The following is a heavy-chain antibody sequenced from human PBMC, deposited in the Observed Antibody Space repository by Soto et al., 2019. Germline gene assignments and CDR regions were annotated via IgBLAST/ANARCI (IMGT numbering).Heavy chain of an antibody. CDR2: ISAGGGSP. D-gene: IGHD3-9*01. J-gene: IGHJ4*02. Sequence: GGSLRLSCAASGFIFNNYAMSWVRQAPGKGLEWVSFISAGGGSPNYADSVKGRFTIPRDNSKNMVYLQMNSLRAEDTAVYYCAKDGDFYDFLTGYYLTGHYFDYWGQGTPVTVSS. V-gene: IGHV3-23*01. CDR1: GFIFNNYA. CDR3: AKDGDFYDFLTGYYLTGHYFDY.